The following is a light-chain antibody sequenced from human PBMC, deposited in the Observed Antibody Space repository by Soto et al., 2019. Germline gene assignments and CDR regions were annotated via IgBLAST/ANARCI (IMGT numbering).Light chain of an antibody. CDR3: AAWDDSLNGLV. J-gene: IGLJ2*01. CDR2: SND. Sequence: QSVLTQPPSASGTPGQRLTISCSRSSSNIGSNTVTWYQQLPGTAPKVLIHSNDRRPSGVPDRFSGSKSGTSASLAISGLLSDDEADYYCAAWDDSLNGLVFGGGTKVTVL. V-gene: IGLV1-44*01. CDR1: SSNIGSNT.